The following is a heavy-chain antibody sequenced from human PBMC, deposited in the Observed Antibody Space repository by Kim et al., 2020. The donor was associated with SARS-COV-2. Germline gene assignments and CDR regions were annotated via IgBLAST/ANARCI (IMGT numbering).Heavy chain of an antibody. CDR2: INPSGGST. Sequence: ASVKVSCKASGYTFTSYYMHWVRQAPGQGLEWMGIINPSGGSTSYAQKFQGRVTMTRDTSTSTVYMELSSLRSEDTAVYYCARERHYDILTGYFTYDYYGMDVWGQGTTVTVSS. D-gene: IGHD3-9*01. J-gene: IGHJ6*02. CDR1: GYTFTSYY. CDR3: ARERHYDILTGYFTYDYYGMDV. V-gene: IGHV1-46*01.